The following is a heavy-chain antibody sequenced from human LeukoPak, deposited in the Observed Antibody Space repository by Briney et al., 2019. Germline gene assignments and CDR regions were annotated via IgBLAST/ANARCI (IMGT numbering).Heavy chain of an antibody. V-gene: IGHV4-34*01. CDR2: INHSGST. CDR1: GGSFSGYY. D-gene: IGHD7-27*01. Sequence: SETLSLTCAVYGGSFSGYYWSWIRQPPGEGLEWIGEINHSGSTNYSPSLKSRVTISVDTSKNQFSLKLSSVTAADTAVYYCARGPANWGFMDYWGQRTLVTVSS. J-gene: IGHJ4*02. CDR3: ARGPANWGFMDY.